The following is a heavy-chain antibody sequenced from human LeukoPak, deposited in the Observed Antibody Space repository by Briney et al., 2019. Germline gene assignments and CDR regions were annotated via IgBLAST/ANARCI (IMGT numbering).Heavy chain of an antibody. V-gene: IGHV4-61*02. D-gene: IGHD3-3*01. Sequence: PSETLSLTCTVSGGSISSGSYYWRWIRQPAGKGLEWIGRIYTSGSTNYNPSLKSRVTISKDTSRNQFSLKLNSVTAADTAVYYCARGYSDDFWSGYPTATWWFDPWGLGTLVIVSS. CDR1: GGSISSGSYY. CDR2: IYTSGST. J-gene: IGHJ5*02. CDR3: ARGYSDDFWSGYPTATWWFDP.